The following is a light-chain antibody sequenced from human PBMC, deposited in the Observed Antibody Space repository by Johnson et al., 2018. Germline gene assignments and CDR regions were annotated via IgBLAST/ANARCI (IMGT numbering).Light chain of an antibody. J-gene: IGLJ1*01. CDR3: GTWDSRLSAGNV. CDR1: SSNIGNNY. V-gene: IGLV1-51*02. Sequence: QSVLTQPPSVSAAPGQKVTISCSGSSSNIGNNYVSWYKQLPGTAPKLLIYENNKRPSGIPDRFSGSKSGTSATLGITGLQTGDEADDYCGTWDSRLSAGNVFGTGTKVTVL. CDR2: ENN.